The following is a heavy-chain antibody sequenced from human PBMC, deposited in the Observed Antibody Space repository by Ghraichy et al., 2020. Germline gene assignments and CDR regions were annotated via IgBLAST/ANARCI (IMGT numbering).Heavy chain of an antibody. V-gene: IGHV3-48*02. Sequence: ESLNISCAASGFTFSSYSMNWVRQAPGKGLEWVSYISSSSSTIYYPDSVKGRFTISIDNAKNSLYLQMNSLRDEDTAVYYCASSIIAFDMWGLGTMVTVSS. J-gene: IGHJ3*02. CDR3: ASSIIAFDM. CDR2: ISSSSSTI. CDR1: GFTFSSYS. D-gene: IGHD2-21*01.